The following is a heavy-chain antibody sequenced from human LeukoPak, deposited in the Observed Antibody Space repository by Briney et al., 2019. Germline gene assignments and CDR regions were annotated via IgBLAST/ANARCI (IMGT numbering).Heavy chain of an antibody. J-gene: IGHJ4*02. CDR1: GFTFSSYA. CDR3: AKDDAWLQYGD. D-gene: IGHD5-24*01. CDR2: ISYDGSNK. V-gene: IGHV3-30*04. Sequence: GGSLRLSCAASGFTFSSYAMHWVRQAPGKGLEWVTIISYDGSNKYYADSVKGRFTNSRDNSKGTVFLQMNSLRPEDTAVYYCAKDDAWLQYGDWGRGTLVTVSS.